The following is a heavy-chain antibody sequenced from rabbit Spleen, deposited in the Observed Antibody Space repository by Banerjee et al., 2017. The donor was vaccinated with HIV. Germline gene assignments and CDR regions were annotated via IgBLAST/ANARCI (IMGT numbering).Heavy chain of an antibody. D-gene: IGHD1-1*01. J-gene: IGHJ3*01. V-gene: IGHV1S7*01. CDR1: GFTISNYW. CDR2: IYPITDTT. CDR3: AREDVGGSVSL. Sequence: QLEESGGRLVQPGGSLTLSCKAYGFTISNYWMNWVRQAPGKELEWIGIIYPITDTTYYANWVNGRSTISSDNARNTVDLQMNSLTAADTATYFCAREDVGGSVSLWGQGTLVTVS.